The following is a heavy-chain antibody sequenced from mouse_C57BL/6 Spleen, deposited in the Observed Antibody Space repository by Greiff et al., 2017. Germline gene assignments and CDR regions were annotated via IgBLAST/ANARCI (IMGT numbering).Heavy chain of an antibody. CDR1: GFTFSNYW. CDR2: IRLKSDNYAT. D-gene: IGHD1-1*01. CDR3: TGESYYEGDY. J-gene: IGHJ2*01. Sequence: VMLVESGGGLVQPGGSMKLSCVASGFTFSNYWMNWVRQSPEKGLEWVAQIRLKSDNYATHYAESVKGRFTISRDDSKSSVYLQMNNLRAEDTGIYYCTGESYYEGDYWGQGTTLTVSS. V-gene: IGHV6-3*01.